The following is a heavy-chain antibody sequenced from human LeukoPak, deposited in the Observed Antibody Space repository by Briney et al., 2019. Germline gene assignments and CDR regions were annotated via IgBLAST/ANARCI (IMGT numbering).Heavy chain of an antibody. CDR2: IYTSGST. Sequence: SETLSLTCTVSGASITTYYWSWIRQPAGKGLEWIGRIYTSGSTNYNPSLKSRVTMSVDTSKNQFSLKLSSVTAADTAVYYCARDGYCSSTSCSAYYYYMDVWGKGTTVTISS. CDR3: ARDGYCSSTSCSAYYYYMDV. CDR1: GASITTYY. J-gene: IGHJ6*03. V-gene: IGHV4-4*07. D-gene: IGHD2-2*01.